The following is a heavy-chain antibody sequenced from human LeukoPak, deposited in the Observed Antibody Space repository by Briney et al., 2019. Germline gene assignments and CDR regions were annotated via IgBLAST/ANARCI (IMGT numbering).Heavy chain of an antibody. CDR3: ARVRGSSGWFDP. Sequence: ASVEVSCKASGYTFTSYDINWVRQATGQGLEWMGWMNPNSGNTGYAQKFQGRVTMTRNTSISTAYMELSSLRSEDTAVYYCARVRGSSGWFDPWGQGTLVTVSS. CDR2: MNPNSGNT. V-gene: IGHV1-8*01. CDR1: GYTFTSYD. D-gene: IGHD6-6*01. J-gene: IGHJ5*02.